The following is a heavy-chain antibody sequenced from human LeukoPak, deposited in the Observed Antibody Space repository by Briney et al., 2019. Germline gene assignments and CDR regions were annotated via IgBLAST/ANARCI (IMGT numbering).Heavy chain of an antibody. CDR3: ARCSSSWPDYYYYHMDV. CDR2: IYYSGST. CDR1: GGSISSYY. Sequence: SETLSLTCTVSGGSISSYYWSWIRQPPGKGLEWIGYIYYSGSTNYNPSLKSRITISLDTSKNQFALNLSSVTAADTAVYYCARCSSSWPDYYYYHMDVWGKGTTVTVSS. J-gene: IGHJ6*03. D-gene: IGHD6-6*01. V-gene: IGHV4-59*01.